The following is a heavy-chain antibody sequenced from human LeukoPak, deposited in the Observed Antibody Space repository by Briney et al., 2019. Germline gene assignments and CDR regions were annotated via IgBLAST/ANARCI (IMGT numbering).Heavy chain of an antibody. CDR1: GYTFTNYY. Sequence: GASVKVSCKASGYTFTNYYMHWVRQAPGQGLEWMGIINPTGGGPRYAQKFQGRVSMTRDTSTGTVYMEPSSLRSEDTAIYYCARVNYDDGSAYSSSPYFDNWGQGTLVTVSS. J-gene: IGHJ4*02. CDR3: ARVNYDDGSAYSSSPYFDN. V-gene: IGHV1-46*01. D-gene: IGHD3-22*01. CDR2: INPTGGGP.